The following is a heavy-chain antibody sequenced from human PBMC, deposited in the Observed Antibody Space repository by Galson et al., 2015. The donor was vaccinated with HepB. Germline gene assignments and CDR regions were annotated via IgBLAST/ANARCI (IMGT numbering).Heavy chain of an antibody. CDR3: AKDATSSTNYYMDV. Sequence: SLRLSCAASGFRFDDYAMHWVRQGPGKGLEWVSGISWKSGMIGYADSVKGRFTISRDNAKNSLYLHMGSLTAEDTALYYCAKDATSSTNYYMDVWGKGTTVTVSS. D-gene: IGHD2-2*01. CDR1: GFRFDDYA. V-gene: IGHV3-9*01. CDR2: ISWKSGMI. J-gene: IGHJ6*03.